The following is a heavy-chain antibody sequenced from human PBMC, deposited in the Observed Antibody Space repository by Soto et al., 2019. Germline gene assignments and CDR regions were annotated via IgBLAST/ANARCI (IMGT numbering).Heavy chain of an antibody. Sequence: EVQLVASGGGLVMPGGSLRLSCAASGFTFSTYHMNWVRQAPGKGLEWVSSINPSSSHIYYADSVRGRFTISRDNSKNSMDLQMNSLRTEDAAVYYCARGYCGGGGCYLRRDAIDVWGQGTMVTVS. CDR2: INPSSSHI. D-gene: IGHD2-15*01. V-gene: IGHV3-21*01. CDR3: ARGYCGGGGCYLRRDAIDV. J-gene: IGHJ3*01. CDR1: GFTFSTYH.